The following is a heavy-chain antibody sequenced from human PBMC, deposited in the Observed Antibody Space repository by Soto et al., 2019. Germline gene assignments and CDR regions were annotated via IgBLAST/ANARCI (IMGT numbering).Heavy chain of an antibody. V-gene: IGHV4-61*01. CDR2: IYYSGST. CDR3: ARGGLYSSGWYRFDY. Sequence: SETLSLTCTVSGGSVSSGSYYWSWIRQPPGKGLEWIGYIYYSGSTNYNPSLKSRVTISVDTSKNQFSLKLSSVTAADTAVYYCARGGLYSSGWYRFDYWGQGTLVTV. J-gene: IGHJ4*02. CDR1: GGSVSSGSYY. D-gene: IGHD6-19*01.